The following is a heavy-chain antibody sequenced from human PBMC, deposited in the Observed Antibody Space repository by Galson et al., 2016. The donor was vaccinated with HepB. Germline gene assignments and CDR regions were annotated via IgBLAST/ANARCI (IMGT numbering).Heavy chain of an antibody. CDR2: INRDESST. CDR3: ARDPSYYSGMDV. Sequence: PLRLSCAASGFTFSTYTLNWVRQAPGKGLVWVSRINRDESSTSYADYVKGRFTISRDNAKNTLYLQMNSLRAEDTAVYYCARDPSYYSGMDVWGQGTTVTVSS. V-gene: IGHV3-74*01. J-gene: IGHJ6*02. CDR1: GFTFSTYT.